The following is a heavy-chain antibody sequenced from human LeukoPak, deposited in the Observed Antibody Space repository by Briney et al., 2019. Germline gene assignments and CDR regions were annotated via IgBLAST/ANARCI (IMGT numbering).Heavy chain of an antibody. CDR2: ISSNGGST. Sequence: GGSLRLSCSASGFTLSSYAMHWVRQAPGKGLEYVSAISSNGGSTYYADSVKGRFTISRDNSKNTLYLQMSSLRAEDTAVYYCVKGLGNGYYYDSSSYHGDYWGQGTLVTVSS. V-gene: IGHV3-64D*09. D-gene: IGHD3-22*01. J-gene: IGHJ4*02. CDR3: VKGLGNGYYYDSSSYHGDY. CDR1: GFTLSSYA.